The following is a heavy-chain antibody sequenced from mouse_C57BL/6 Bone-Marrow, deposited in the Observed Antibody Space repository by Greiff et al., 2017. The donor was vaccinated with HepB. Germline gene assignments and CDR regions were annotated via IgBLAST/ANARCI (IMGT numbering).Heavy chain of an antibody. D-gene: IGHD1-1*01. CDR2: IRLKSDNYAT. CDR1: GFTFSNYW. V-gene: IGHV6-3*01. Sequence: EVKLEESGGGLVQPGGSMKLSCVASGFTFSNYWMNWVRQSPEKGLEWVAQIRLKSDNYATHYAESVKGRFTISRDDSKSSVYLQMNNLRAEDTGIYYCTGDTTVVGGYWGQGTTLTVSS. CDR3: TGDTTVVGGY. J-gene: IGHJ2*01.